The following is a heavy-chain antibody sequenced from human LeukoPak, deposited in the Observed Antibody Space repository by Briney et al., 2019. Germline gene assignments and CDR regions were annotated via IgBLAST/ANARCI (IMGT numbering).Heavy chain of an antibody. Sequence: PSETLSLTCTDSGGSISSYYWSWIRQPPGKGLEWIGYIYYSGSTNYNPSLKSRVTISVDTSKNQFSLKLSSVTAADTAVYYCARGAARYHYYYMDVWGRGTTVTVSS. CDR2: IYYSGST. V-gene: IGHV4-59*01. CDR3: ARGAARYHYYYMDV. J-gene: IGHJ6*03. CDR1: GGSISSYY.